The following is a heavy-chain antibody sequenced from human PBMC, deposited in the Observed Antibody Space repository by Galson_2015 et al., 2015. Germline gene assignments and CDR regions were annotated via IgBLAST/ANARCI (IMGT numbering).Heavy chain of an antibody. D-gene: IGHD3-10*01. CDR3: ARGRTMVQGA. CDR1: GFTFSSYW. CDR2: LNSDGSST. Sequence: SLRLSCAASGFTFSSYWMHWVRQAPGKGLVWVSRLNSDGSSTSYADSVKGRFTISRDNAKNTLYLQMNSLRAEDTAVYYCARGRTMVQGAWGQGTLVTVSS. V-gene: IGHV3-74*01. J-gene: IGHJ5*02.